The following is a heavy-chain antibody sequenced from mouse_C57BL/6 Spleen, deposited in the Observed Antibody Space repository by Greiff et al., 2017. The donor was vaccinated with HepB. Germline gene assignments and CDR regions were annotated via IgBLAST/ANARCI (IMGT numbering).Heavy chain of an antibody. D-gene: IGHD2-12*01. J-gene: IGHJ4*01. CDR1: GFSFNTYA. Sequence: EVMLVESGGGLVQPKGSLKLSCAASGFSFNTYAMNWVRQAPGKGLEWVARIRSKSNNYATYYADSVKDRFTISRDDSESMLYLQMNNLKTEDTAMYYCVLYDGYAMDYWGQGTSVTVSS. CDR2: IRSKSNNYAT. V-gene: IGHV10-1*01. CDR3: VLYDGYAMDY.